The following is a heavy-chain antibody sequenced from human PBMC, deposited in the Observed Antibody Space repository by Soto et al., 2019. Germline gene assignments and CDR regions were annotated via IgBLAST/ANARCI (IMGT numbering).Heavy chain of an antibody. J-gene: IGHJ4*02. CDR3: ARDRLRLGELSLIGYFDY. V-gene: IGHV3-30*15. D-gene: IGHD3-16*02. CDR1: GFTFTSYA. Sequence: QVQLVESGGSVVQPGRSLRLSCEASGFTFTSYAMHWVRQAPGKGLEWVAVISYDGINEYYADSVKGRFTISRDNSKKTLFLQMSSLRVEDTAVYYCARDRLRLGELSLIGYFDYWGQGTLVTVSS. CDR2: ISYDGINE.